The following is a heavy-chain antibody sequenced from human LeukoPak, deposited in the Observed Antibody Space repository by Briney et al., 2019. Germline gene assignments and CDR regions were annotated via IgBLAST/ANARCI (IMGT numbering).Heavy chain of an antibody. CDR2: ISSSSSYI. CDR1: GFTFSSYS. J-gene: IGHJ6*03. CDR3: AREGSPDYYYMDV. V-gene: IGHV3-21*01. D-gene: IGHD2-15*01. Sequence: GGSLRLSCAASGFTFSSYSMNWARQAPGKGLEWVSSISSSSSYIYYADSVKGRFTISRDNAKNSLYLQMNSLRAEDTAVYYCAREGSPDYYYMDVWGKGTTVTVSS.